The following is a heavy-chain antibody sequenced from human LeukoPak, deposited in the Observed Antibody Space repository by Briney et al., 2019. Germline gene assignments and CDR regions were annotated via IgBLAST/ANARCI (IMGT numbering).Heavy chain of an antibody. CDR3: ARLQYSFLYGSGSYGVDY. J-gene: IGHJ4*02. D-gene: IGHD3-10*01. CDR2: IKQDGSES. V-gene: IGHV3-7*01. CDR1: GFTVSCNY. Sequence: SGGSLRLSCAASGFTVSCNYMSWVRQAPGKGLEWVANIKQDGSESYYVDSVKGRFTISRDSAKNSLYLLMNSLRAEDTAVYYCARLQYSFLYGSGSYGVDYWGQGALVTVSS.